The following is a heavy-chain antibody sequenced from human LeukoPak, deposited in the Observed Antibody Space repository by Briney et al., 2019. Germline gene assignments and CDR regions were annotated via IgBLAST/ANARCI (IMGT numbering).Heavy chain of an antibody. CDR1: GFIFSNYE. V-gene: IGHV3-48*03. D-gene: IGHD3-16*01. Sequence: GGSLRLSCAASGFIFSNYEMNWVRQAPGKGLEWVSYITGGGTIIYYADSVEGRFTISRDNAKNLVYLQMNSLRAEDTALYYCARYRADGGSYDALDVWGQGTMVTVSS. CDR2: ITGGGTII. J-gene: IGHJ3*01. CDR3: ARYRADGGSYDALDV.